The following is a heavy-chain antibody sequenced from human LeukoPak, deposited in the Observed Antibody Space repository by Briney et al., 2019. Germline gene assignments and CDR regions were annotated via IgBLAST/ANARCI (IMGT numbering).Heavy chain of an antibody. Sequence: QPGGSLRLSCAASGFTFSSYGMHWVRQAPGKGLEWVAFIRYDGSNKYYVDSVKGRFTISRDNSKNTLYLQMNSLRAEDTAVYYCAKVFDWQGDYWAFDIWGQGTMVTVSS. CDR3: AKVFDWQGDYWAFDI. D-gene: IGHD3-9*01. CDR1: GFTFSSYG. V-gene: IGHV3-30*02. J-gene: IGHJ3*02. CDR2: IRYDGSNK.